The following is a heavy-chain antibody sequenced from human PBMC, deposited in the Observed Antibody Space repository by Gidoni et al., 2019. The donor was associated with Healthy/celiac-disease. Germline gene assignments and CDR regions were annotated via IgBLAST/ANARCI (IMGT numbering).Heavy chain of an antibody. D-gene: IGHD1-26*01. J-gene: IGHJ3*02. Sequence: EVQLVESGGGLVKPGGSLRLSCAASGVTVSSNYMGWVRQAPGKGLEWVSVIYSGGSTYYADSVKGRFTISRDNSKNTLYLQMNSLRAEDTAVYYCARVIRGVGAFDIWGQGTMVTVSS. V-gene: IGHV3-66*01. CDR3: ARVIRGVGAFDI. CDR2: IYSGGST. CDR1: GVTVSSNY.